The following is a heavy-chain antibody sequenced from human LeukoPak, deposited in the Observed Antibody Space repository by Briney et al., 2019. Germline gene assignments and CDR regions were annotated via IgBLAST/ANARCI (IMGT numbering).Heavy chain of an antibody. V-gene: IGHV1-18*01. J-gene: IGHJ4*02. D-gene: IGHD1-1*01. CDR1: GYTFTSYG. CDR2: ISAYNGNT. CDR3: ARKGDYWNDGAY. Sequence: ASVKVSCKASGYTFTSYGITWVRQAPGQGLEWMGWISAYNGNTNYAEKLQGRVTMTTDTSTSTAYMELRSLRSDDTAVYYCARKGDYWNDGAYWGQGTRVTVSS.